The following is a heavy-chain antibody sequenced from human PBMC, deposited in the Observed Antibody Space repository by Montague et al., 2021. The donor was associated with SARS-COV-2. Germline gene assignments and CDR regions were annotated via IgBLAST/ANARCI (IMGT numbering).Heavy chain of an antibody. V-gene: IGHV4-59*01. D-gene: IGHD2-2*01. J-gene: IGHJ4*02. CDR1: GASINAYY. Sequence: ETLSLTCTVSGASINAYYWTWIRQPPGKGLEYIGFTYYSGSANYNPSLKSRVTISVDKSKNQFSLTLTSATAADTPMYYCARLAPERHCSVATCSPHWGQGILVTVSS. CDR3: ARLAPERHCSVATCSPH. CDR2: TYYSGSA.